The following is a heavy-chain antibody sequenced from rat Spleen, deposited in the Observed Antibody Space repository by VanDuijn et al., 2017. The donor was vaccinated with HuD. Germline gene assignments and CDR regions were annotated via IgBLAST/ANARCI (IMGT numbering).Heavy chain of an antibody. CDR2: IWSGGNT. CDR1: GFSLTNYH. J-gene: IGHJ2*01. V-gene: IGHV2-32*01. D-gene: IGHD1-6*01. Sequence: QVQLKESGPGLMQPSQTLSLTCNVSGFSLTNYHVHWVRQSPGKGLEWMAIIWSGGNTAYNSLLKSRLSISRDISKSQVFLRMNSLQTEDTATYYCARDAGILRYWGQGVMVTVSS. CDR3: ARDAGILRY.